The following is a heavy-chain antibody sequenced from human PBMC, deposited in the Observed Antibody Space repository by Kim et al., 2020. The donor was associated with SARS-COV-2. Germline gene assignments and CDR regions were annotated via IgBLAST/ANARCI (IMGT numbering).Heavy chain of an antibody. CDR1: GGSFSGYY. CDR3: ARGPIAAAGTRTWFDP. CDR2: INHSGST. J-gene: IGHJ5*02. V-gene: IGHV4-34*01. D-gene: IGHD6-13*01. Sequence: SETLSLTCAVYGGSFSGYYWSWIRQPPGKGLEWIGEINHSGSTNYNPSLKSRVTISVDTSKNQFSLKLSSVTAADTAVYYCARGPIAAAGTRTWFDPWGQGTLVTVSS.